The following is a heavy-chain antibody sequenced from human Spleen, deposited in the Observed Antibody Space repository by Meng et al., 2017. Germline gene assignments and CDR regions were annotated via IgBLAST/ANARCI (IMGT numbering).Heavy chain of an antibody. Sequence: QVQLQESGPGLGKPSPTRSLTCTVSGGSISSGGYYWSWIRQHPGKGLEWIEYIYYSGSTYYNPSLKSLVTISVDTSKNQFSLKLSSVTAADTAVYYCARLMSGYDVFDYWGQGTLVTVSS. D-gene: IGHD5-12*01. J-gene: IGHJ4*02. V-gene: IGHV4-31*01. CDR2: IYYSGST. CDR1: GGSISSGGYY. CDR3: ARLMSGYDVFDY.